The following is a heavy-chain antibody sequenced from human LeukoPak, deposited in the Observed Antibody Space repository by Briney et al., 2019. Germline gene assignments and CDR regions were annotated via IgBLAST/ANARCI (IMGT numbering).Heavy chain of an antibody. J-gene: IGHJ3*02. CDR2: ISYDGSNK. Sequence: GRSLRLSCAASGFTFSSYAMHWVRQAPGKGLEWVAVISYDGSNKYYADSVKGRFTISRDNSKSTLYLQMNSLRAEDTAVYYCARDKLRYFDWLGWGNIWGQGTMVTVSP. D-gene: IGHD3-9*01. CDR3: ARDKLRYFDWLGWGNI. CDR1: GFTFSSYA. V-gene: IGHV3-30-3*01.